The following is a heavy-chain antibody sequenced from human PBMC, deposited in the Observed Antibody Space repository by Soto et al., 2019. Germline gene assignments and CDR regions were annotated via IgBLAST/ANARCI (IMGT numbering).Heavy chain of an antibody. CDR2: IYYSGST. V-gene: IGHV4-39*01. D-gene: IGHD4-4*01. CDR3: AGRTVTTPNWFDP. Sequence: QLQLQESGPGLVKPSETLSLTCTVSGGSISSSGYYWGWIRQPPGKGLEWIGSIYYSGSTYYNPSLKSRVTISVDTSKNQFSLKLSSVTAADTAVYYCAGRTVTTPNWFDPWGQGTLVTVSS. CDR1: GGSISSSGYY. J-gene: IGHJ5*02.